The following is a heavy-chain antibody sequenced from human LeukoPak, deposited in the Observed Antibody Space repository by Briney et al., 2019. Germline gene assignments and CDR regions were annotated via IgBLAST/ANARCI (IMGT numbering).Heavy chain of an antibody. V-gene: IGHV3-23*01. CDR3: AKDLISQQLVPYYFDY. D-gene: IGHD6-13*01. CDR1: GFTFSSYA. Sequence: PGGSLRLSCAASGFTFSSYAMSWVRQAPGKGLEWVSAISGSGGSTYYADSVKGRFTISRDNSKNTLYLRMNSLRAEDTAVYYCAKDLISQQLVPYYFDYWGQGTLVTVSS. J-gene: IGHJ4*02. CDR2: ISGSGGST.